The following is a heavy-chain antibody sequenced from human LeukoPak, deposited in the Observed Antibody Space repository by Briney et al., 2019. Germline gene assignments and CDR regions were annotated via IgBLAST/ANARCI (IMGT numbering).Heavy chain of an antibody. Sequence: GGSLRLSCAASGFTFNNYVMSWVRQAPGKGLEWVSGIDYSGGATNYADSVQGRFTVSRDNSKNTLYLQMNNLRAEDTAVYYCARGAYGDYVPYYFDYWGQGTLVTVSS. J-gene: IGHJ4*02. V-gene: IGHV3-23*01. CDR3: ARGAYGDYVPYYFDY. CDR2: IDYSGGAT. D-gene: IGHD4-17*01. CDR1: GFTFNNYV.